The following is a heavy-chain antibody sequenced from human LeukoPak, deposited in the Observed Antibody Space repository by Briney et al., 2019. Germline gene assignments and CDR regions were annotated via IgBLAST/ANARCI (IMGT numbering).Heavy chain of an antibody. D-gene: IGHD3-10*01. V-gene: IGHV4-59*08. CDR3: ARHLITMVRGAIYGMDV. Sequence: KPSETLSLTCTVSGGSISSYYWSWIRQPPGKGLEWIGYIYYSGSTNYNPSLKSRVTISVDTSKNQFSLKLSSVTAADTAVYYCARHLITMVRGAIYGMDVWGQGTTVTASS. CDR2: IYYSGST. CDR1: GGSISSYY. J-gene: IGHJ6*02.